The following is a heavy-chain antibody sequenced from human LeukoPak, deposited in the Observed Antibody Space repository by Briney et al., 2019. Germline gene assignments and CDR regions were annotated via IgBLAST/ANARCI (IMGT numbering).Heavy chain of an antibody. CDR2: ISGSGGST. CDR3: AKDQARITMIVVVMDY. V-gene: IGHV3-23*01. CDR1: GFTFSSYA. J-gene: IGHJ4*02. D-gene: IGHD3-22*01. Sequence: GGSLRLSCAASGFTFSSYAMSWVRQAPGKGLECVSAISGSGGSTYYADSVKGRFTISRDNSKNTLYLQMNSLRAEDTAVYYCAKDQARITMIVVVMDYWGRGTLVTVSS.